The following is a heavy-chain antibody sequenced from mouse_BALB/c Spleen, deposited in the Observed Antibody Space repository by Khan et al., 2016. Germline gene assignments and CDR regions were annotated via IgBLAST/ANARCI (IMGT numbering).Heavy chain of an antibody. CDR2: IDPANGNT. CDR1: GFNIKDTY. V-gene: IGHV14-3*02. J-gene: IGHJ2*01. Sequence: EVQLKESGAELVKPGASVKLSCTASGFNIKDTYMHWVKQRPEQGLEWIGRIDPANGNTKYDPKFQGKATITADTSSNTAYLQLSSLTSEDTAVYYCARGELTGVYYFDYWGQGTTLTVSS. CDR3: ARGELTGVYYFDY. D-gene: IGHD4-1*01.